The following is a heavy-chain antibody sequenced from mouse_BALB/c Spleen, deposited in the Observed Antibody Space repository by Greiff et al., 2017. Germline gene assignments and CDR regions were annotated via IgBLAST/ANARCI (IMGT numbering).Heavy chain of an antibody. J-gene: IGHJ4*01. CDR2: INPSNGGT. V-gene: IGHV1S81*02. CDR3: TRGRGYAMDY. CDR1: GYTFTSYY. Sequence: QVQLQQSGAELVKPGASVKLSCKASGYTFTSYYMYWVKQRPGQGLEWIGEINPSNGGTNFNEKFKSKATLTVDKSSSTAYMQLSSLTSEDSAVYYCTRGRGYAMDYWGQGTSVTVSS.